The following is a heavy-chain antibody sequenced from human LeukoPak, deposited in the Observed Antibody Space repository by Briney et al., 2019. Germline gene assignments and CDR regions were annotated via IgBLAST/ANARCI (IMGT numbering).Heavy chain of an antibody. CDR1: GASVTDGAYH. D-gene: IGHD6-19*01. CDR3: ARRTPWLVSGTFDC. J-gene: IGHJ4*02. CDR2: ISDSGTT. V-gene: IGHV4-31*03. Sequence: SETLSLTRTVSGASVTDGAYHWGWIRQHPGKGLEWIGYISDSGTTYYSPSLKSRVTISQDTSKNQFSLQLRSVTAADTAVYYCARRTPWLVSGTFDCWGQGTLVTVSS.